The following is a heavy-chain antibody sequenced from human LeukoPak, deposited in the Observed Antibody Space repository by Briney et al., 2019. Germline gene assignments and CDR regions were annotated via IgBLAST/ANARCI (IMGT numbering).Heavy chain of an antibody. CDR3: AKAPEYDSYYFDY. D-gene: IGHD6-6*01. V-gene: IGHV3-23*01. CDR2: ISGSGGTT. Sequence: GRSLRLSCAASGFTFSSCAMSWGRQAPGKGLEWVSDISGSGGTTYYADSVKGRFTISRDNSKNTLYLQMNSLRAEDTAVYYCAKAPEYDSYYFDYWGQGTLVTVSS. CDR1: GFTFSSCA. J-gene: IGHJ4*02.